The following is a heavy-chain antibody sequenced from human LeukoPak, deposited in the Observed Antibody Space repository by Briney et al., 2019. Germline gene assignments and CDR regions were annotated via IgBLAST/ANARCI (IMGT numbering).Heavy chain of an antibody. J-gene: IGHJ5*02. Sequence: SETLSLTCTVSGYSISSGYYWGWIRQPPGKGLEWIGNIYHSGSTCYNPSLKSRGTISIDTSKNQFSLKLSSVTAADTAVYYCARAYSSAWYWNWFDPWGQGTLVTVSS. D-gene: IGHD6-19*01. CDR2: IYHSGST. CDR1: GYSISSGYY. V-gene: IGHV4-38-2*02. CDR3: ARAYSSAWYWNWFDP.